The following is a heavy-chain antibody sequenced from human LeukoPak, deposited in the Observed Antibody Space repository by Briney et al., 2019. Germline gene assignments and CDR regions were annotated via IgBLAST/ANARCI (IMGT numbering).Heavy chain of an antibody. J-gene: IGHJ5*02. CDR1: GFDLNTYE. Sequence: GGSLRLSCAASGFDLNTYEMNWVRQAPGKGLEWIADITISGHTKNYADSVKGRFTISRDNAGPSLSLLMNSLRVEDTGVYYCARGDPHADLWGQGTLVTVSS. CDR3: ARGDPHADL. V-gene: IGHV3-48*03. CDR2: ITISGHTK.